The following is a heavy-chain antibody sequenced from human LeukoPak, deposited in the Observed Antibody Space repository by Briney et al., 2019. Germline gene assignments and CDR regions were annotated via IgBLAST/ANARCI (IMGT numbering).Heavy chain of an antibody. CDR1: GFTFSSYS. CDR2: ISGSSGYI. V-gene: IGHV3-21*01. J-gene: IGHJ6*02. Sequence: GGSLRLSCAASGFTFSSYSMNWVRQAPGKGLEWVSSISGSSGYIYYAHSVKGRFTISRDNAKNSLYLQMNSLRAEDTAVYYCARGTWDLLPSHYYYGMDVWGQGATVTVSS. D-gene: IGHD1-26*01. CDR3: ARGTWDLLPSHYYYGMDV.